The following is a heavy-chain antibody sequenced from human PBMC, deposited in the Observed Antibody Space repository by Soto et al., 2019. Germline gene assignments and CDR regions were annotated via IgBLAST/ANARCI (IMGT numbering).Heavy chain of an antibody. Sequence: EVQLVESGGGVVQPGGSLRLSCAASGFTFSNYWMTWVRQAPGKGLEWVASIKQDGTERFYVDSVKGRFTISKDNAKNSLYLQMDGRRAEDTAVYYCARDEHSTWVYWGQGTLVTVSS. J-gene: IGHJ4*02. CDR1: GFTFSNYW. CDR3: ARDEHSTWVY. CDR2: IKQDGTER. V-gene: IGHV3-7*01. D-gene: IGHD6-13*01.